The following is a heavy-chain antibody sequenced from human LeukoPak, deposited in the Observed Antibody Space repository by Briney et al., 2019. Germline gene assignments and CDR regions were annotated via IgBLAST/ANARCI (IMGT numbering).Heavy chain of an antibody. V-gene: IGHV1-69*01. D-gene: IGHD1-14*01. Sequence: GSSVKVSCKASGGTFSSYAISCVRQAPGQGLEWMGGIIPIFGTANYAQKFQGRVTITADQSTSTAYMELSSLRSEHTAVYYCARSSGAGDAFDIWGQGTMVTVSS. CDR3: ARSSGAGDAFDI. CDR2: IIPIFGTA. CDR1: GGTFSSYA. J-gene: IGHJ3*02.